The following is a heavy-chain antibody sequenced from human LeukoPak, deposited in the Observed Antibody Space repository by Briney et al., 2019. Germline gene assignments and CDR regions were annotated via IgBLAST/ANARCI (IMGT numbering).Heavy chain of an antibody. Sequence: GGSLRLSCAASGFTFSSYEMNWVRQAPGKGLEWVSYISSSGSTIYYADSVKGRFTISRDNSKNTMYLQMGSLRAEDMGVYYCARDSTSGWSFDYWGQGVLVTVSS. CDR2: ISSSGSTI. J-gene: IGHJ4*02. V-gene: IGHV3-48*03. CDR3: ARDSTSGWSFDY. D-gene: IGHD6-19*01. CDR1: GFTFSSYE.